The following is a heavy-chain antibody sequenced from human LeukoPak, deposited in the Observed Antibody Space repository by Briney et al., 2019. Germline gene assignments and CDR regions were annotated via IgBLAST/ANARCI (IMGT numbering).Heavy chain of an antibody. J-gene: IGHJ4*02. CDR2: IYTSGST. Sequence: SETLSLTCTVSGGSISSYYWSWIRQPAGKGLEWIGRIYTSGSTNYNPSLKSRVTMSVDTSKNQFSLKLSSVTAADTAVYYCASDNGGIAASYYFDYWGQGTLVTVSS. D-gene: IGHD6-13*01. CDR1: GGSISSYY. V-gene: IGHV4-4*07. CDR3: ASDNGGIAASYYFDY.